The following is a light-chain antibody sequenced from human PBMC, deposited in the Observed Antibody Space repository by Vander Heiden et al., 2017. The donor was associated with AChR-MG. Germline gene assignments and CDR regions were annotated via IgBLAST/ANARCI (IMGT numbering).Light chain of an antibody. CDR1: SSDVGYYNF. Sequence: QSALTQPASVSGSPGQSITISCTGTSSDVGYYNFVSGFQQHPGKAPKLICYDVTNRPSGVSPRFSGSKSGNTASPTISGLQAEDEAYYYCNSYTGNNTWVFGGGTKLTVL. V-gene: IGLV2-14*03. J-gene: IGLJ3*02. CDR2: DVT. CDR3: NSYTGNNTWV.